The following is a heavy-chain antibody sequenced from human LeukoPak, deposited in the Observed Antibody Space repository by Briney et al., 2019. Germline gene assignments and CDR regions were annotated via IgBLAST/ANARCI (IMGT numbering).Heavy chain of an antibody. V-gene: IGHV2-5*02. CDR2: IYWDDDK. CDR1: GFSLSTSGVG. D-gene: IGHD5-24*01. Sequence: SGPTLVKPTQTLALTCTFSGFSLSTSGVGVGWIRQPPGKALEWLALIYWDDDKRYSPSLKSRHTITKDTSKNQVVLTMTNMDPVDTATYYCAHRGGDGHSFDYWGQGTLVTVSS. CDR3: AHRGGDGHSFDY. J-gene: IGHJ4*02.